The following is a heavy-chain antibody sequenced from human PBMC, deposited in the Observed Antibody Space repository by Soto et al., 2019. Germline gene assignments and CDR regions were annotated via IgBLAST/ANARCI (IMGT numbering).Heavy chain of an antibody. J-gene: IGHJ4*02. CDR1: GFTFSSYW. CDR3: ARGGSGAYYQDY. V-gene: IGHV3-74*01. CDR2: INSDGSRV. D-gene: IGHD3-22*01. Sequence: EVQLVESGGDFVQPGVSLRLSCAASGFTFSSYWMHWVRQVPGKGLVWVSRINSDGSRVNYADSVKGRFAISRDNAKNTLYLHVNSLTVEDTAVYSCARGGSGAYYQDYWGRGTLVTVSS.